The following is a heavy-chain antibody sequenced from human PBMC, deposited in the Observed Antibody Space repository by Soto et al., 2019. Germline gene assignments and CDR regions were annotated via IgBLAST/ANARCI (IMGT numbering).Heavy chain of an antibody. CDR1: GFSFSDAG. D-gene: IGHD6-13*01. CDR2: IRTKTNYYAT. V-gene: IGHV3-73*01. CDR3: TRRHFIVEPGNKY. Sequence: GGSLRLSCAASGFSFSDAGIHWVRQASGKGLEWVGRIRTKTNYYATAYGASVRGRFTISRDDSKNTAYLQMNSLKTEDTGVYDCTRRHFIVEPGNKYWGQGTLVTVSS. J-gene: IGHJ4*02.